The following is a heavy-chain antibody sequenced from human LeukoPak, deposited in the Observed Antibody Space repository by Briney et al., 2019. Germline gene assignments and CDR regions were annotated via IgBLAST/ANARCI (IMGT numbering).Heavy chain of an antibody. CDR1: GFTFSSYS. V-gene: IGHV3-48*01. D-gene: IGHD3-22*01. CDR2: ISSSSSTI. Sequence: GGSLRLSCAASGFTFSSYSMNWVRQAPGKGLEWVSYISSSSSTIYYADSVKGRFTISSDNAKNSLYLQMNSLRAEDTAVYYCERDPVYYDSSGFDYWGQGTLVTVSS. CDR3: ERDPVYYDSSGFDY. J-gene: IGHJ4*02.